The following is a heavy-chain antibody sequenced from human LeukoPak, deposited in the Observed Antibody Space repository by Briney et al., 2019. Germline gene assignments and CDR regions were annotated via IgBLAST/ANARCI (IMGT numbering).Heavy chain of an antibody. J-gene: IGHJ3*02. CDR1: GYTFTSYG. Sequence: ASVKVSCKASGYTFTSYGISWVRQAPGQGLEWMGWISAYNGNTNYAQKLQGRVTMTTDTSTSTAYMELRGLRSDDTVVYYCAKDFYGDDVKDAFDIWGQGTIVTVSS. CDR3: AKDFYGDDVKDAFDI. D-gene: IGHD4-17*01. CDR2: ISAYNGNT. V-gene: IGHV1-18*01.